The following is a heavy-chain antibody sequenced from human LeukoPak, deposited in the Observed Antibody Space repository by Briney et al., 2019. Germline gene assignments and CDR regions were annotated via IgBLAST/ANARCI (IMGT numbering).Heavy chain of an antibody. CDR2: INNDGTDT. V-gene: IGHV3-74*01. Sequence: GGSLRLSCAASGFTFRSFWIHWVRRAPGKGLVWVGRINNDGTDTIYADSVKGRFTVSRDNAKNTLYLQMNSLRVEDTAVYFCARGGFSHGFDVWGQGTVVTVSS. CDR1: GFTFRSFW. D-gene: IGHD5-12*01. J-gene: IGHJ3*01. CDR3: ARGGFSHGFDV.